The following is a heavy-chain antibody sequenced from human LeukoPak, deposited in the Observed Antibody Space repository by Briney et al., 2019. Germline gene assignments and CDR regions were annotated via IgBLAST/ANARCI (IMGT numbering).Heavy chain of an antibody. CDR3: AKDGVSIVVVVAATDAFDI. D-gene: IGHD2-15*01. CDR1: GFTFSGYA. J-gene: IGHJ3*02. CDR2: ISGSGGST. V-gene: IGHV3-23*01. Sequence: GGSLRLSCAASGFTFSGYAMSWVRQAPGKGLEWVSAISGSGGSTYYADSVKGRFTISRDNSKNTLYLQMNSLRAEDTAVYYCAKDGVSIVVVVAATDAFDIWGQGTMVTVSS.